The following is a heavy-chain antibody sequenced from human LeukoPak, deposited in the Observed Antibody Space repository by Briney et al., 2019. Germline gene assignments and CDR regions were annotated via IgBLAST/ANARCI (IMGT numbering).Heavy chain of an antibody. CDR2: IRYDGSDK. CDR3: AKERDSSSWSDY. Sequence: GGSLRLSSAASGFTFNIYAMHWVRQAPGKGLEWVAFIRYDGSDKYYADSVKGRFTISRDNSKNTLYLQMNSLRADDTAVYYCAKERDSSSWSDYWGQGTLVTVSS. CDR1: GFTFNIYA. V-gene: IGHV3-30*02. J-gene: IGHJ4*02. D-gene: IGHD6-13*01.